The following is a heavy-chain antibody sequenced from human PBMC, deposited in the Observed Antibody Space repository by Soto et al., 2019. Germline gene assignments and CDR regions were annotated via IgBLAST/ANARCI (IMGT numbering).Heavy chain of an antibody. J-gene: IGHJ4*02. CDR1: GGTFSSYA. D-gene: IGHD4-4*01. CDR2: IIPIFGTA. Sequence: QVQLVQSGAEVKKPGSSVKVSCKASGGTFSSYAISWVRQAPGQGLEWKGGIIPIFGTANYAQKFQGRDTITAAESTSTADMELSSLRSEDTAVYYCAREHYSNRGGTFDYCGQGTLVTVSS. CDR3: AREHYSNRGGTFDY. V-gene: IGHV1-69*12.